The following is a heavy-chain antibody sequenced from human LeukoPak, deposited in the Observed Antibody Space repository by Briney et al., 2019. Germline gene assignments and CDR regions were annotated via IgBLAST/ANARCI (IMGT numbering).Heavy chain of an antibody. CDR1: GFTFDDYG. CDR2: INWNGGST. V-gene: IGHV3-20*04. J-gene: IGHJ4*02. D-gene: IGHD3-22*01. Sequence: GGSLRLSCAASGFTFDDYGMSWVRQAPGKGLEWVSGINWNGGSTGYADSVKGRFTISRDNAKRSVYLQMKSLRADDTALYYCARDPDSRGTEPPFFDHWGRGTLVTVSS. CDR3: ARDPDSRGTEPPFFDH.